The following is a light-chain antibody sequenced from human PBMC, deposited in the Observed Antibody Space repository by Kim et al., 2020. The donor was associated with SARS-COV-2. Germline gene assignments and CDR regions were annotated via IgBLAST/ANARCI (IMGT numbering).Light chain of an antibody. CDR3: NSRDSSGNHYV. J-gene: IGLJ1*01. CDR1: SLRSYY. V-gene: IGLV3-19*01. Sequence: SSELTQDPAVSVALGQTVRITCQGDSLRSYYASWYQQKPGQAPVLVIYGKNNRPSGIPDRFSGSSSGNTASLTIPGAQAEDEAGYYCNSRDSSGNHYVFG. CDR2: GKN.